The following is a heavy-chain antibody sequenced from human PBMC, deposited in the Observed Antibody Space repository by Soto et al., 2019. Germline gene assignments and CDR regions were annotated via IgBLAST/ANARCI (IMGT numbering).Heavy chain of an antibody. CDR3: ARLHGYCISSSCHGHYAMDV. D-gene: IGHD2-2*01. J-gene: IGHJ6*02. Sequence: SETLSLTCTVSGGSISSYYWSWIRQPPGKGLEWIGYIYYSGSTNYNPSLKSRVTISVDTSKNQFSLKVTSVTASDTAVYYCARLHGYCISSSCHGHYAMDVWGQGTTVTVSS. V-gene: IGHV4-59*12. CDR1: GGSISSYY. CDR2: IYYSGST.